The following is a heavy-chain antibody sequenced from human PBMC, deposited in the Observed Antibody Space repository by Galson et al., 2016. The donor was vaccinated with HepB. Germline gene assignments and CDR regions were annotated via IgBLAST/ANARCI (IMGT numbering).Heavy chain of an antibody. CDR1: GGSISSATYS. V-gene: IGHV4-30-2*06. D-gene: IGHD7-27*01. CDR3: ARDAGRLTGVRWFDP. CDR2: IFQSGST. Sequence: TLSLTCAVSGGSISSATYSWSWIRQSPGKGLEWIGNIFQSGSTYLNPSLKSRVIISLDMSKNQLYLQLNSVTAADSAVYYCARDAGRLTGVRWFDPWGQGTLVTVSS. J-gene: IGHJ5*02.